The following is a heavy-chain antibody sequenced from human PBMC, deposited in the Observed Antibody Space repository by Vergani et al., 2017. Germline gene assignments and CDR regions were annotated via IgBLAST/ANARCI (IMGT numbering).Heavy chain of an antibody. CDR3: AHSHMEYFDWLHYFDY. J-gene: IGHJ4*02. CDR2: IYWDDDK. Sequence: QITLKESGPTLVKPTQTLTLTCTFSGFSLSTSGVGVGWIRQPPGKALEWLAIIYWDDDKRYSPSLKSRLTITKDTDKSQLVLTMTNMDPVDTATYYCAHSHMEYFDWLHYFDYWGQGTLVTVSS. V-gene: IGHV2-5*02. D-gene: IGHD3-9*01. CDR1: GFSLSTSGVG.